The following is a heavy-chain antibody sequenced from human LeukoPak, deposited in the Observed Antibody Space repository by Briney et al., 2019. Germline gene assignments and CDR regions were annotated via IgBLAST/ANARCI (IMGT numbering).Heavy chain of an antibody. J-gene: IGHJ4*02. D-gene: IGHD6-13*01. CDR1: GFTFSDYY. Sequence: GGSLRLSCAASGFTFSDYYMSWIRQAPGKGLEWVGVISYDGSNKYYADSVKGRFTISRDNSKNTLYLQMNSLRAEDSAVYYCAKDLAGTVPYYFDYWGQGTLVTVSS. CDR2: ISYDGSNK. V-gene: IGHV3-30*18. CDR3: AKDLAGTVPYYFDY.